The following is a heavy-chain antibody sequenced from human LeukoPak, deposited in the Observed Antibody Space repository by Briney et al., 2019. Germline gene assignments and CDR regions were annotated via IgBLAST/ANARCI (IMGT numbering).Heavy chain of an antibody. D-gene: IGHD3-10*01. CDR3: ARDNKGFGELTFDY. CDR2: IKQDGSEK. V-gene: IGHV3-7*01. J-gene: IGHJ4*02. CDR1: GFTFSSYW. Sequence: PGGSLRLSCAASGFTFSSYWMSWVPQAPGKGLEWVANIKQDGSEKYYVDSVKGRFTISRDNAKNSLYLQMNSLRAEDTAVYYCARDNKGFGELTFDYWGQGTLVTVSS.